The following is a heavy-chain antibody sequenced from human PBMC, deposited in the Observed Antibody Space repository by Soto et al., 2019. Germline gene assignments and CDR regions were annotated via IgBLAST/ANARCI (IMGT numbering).Heavy chain of an antibody. D-gene: IGHD2-2*03. CDR2: IYSGGST. J-gene: IGHJ6*02. CDR3: ARLDLRYYYYGMDV. V-gene: IGHV3-53*01. CDR1: GFTVSSNY. Sequence: GGSLRLSCAASGFTVSSNYMSWVRQAPGKGLEWVSVIYSGGSTYYADSVKGRFTISRDNSKNTLYLQMNSLRAEDTAVYYCARLDLRYYYYGMDVWGQGTTVTVSS.